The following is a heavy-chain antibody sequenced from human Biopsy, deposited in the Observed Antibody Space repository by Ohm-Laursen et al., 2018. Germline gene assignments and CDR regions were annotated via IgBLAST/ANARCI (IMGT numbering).Heavy chain of an antibody. D-gene: IGHD1-26*01. CDR2: IYTSGSP. V-gene: IGHV4-4*07. J-gene: IGHJ3*02. CDR1: GGSISSDW. Sequence: SDTLSLTCTVSGGSISSDWWSWIRQTPGKGLEWIGRIYTSGSPNYNLSLESRVTMSVDTSKNQFSLNLKSVTAADTAVYYCARGTGRYYVYGAFDIWGQGTVVTVSS. CDR3: ARGTGRYYVYGAFDI.